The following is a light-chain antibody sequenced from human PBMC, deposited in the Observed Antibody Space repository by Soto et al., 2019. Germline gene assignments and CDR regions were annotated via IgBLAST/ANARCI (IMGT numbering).Light chain of an antibody. CDR2: GAS. CDR3: QQYGSSFWT. Sequence: EIVLTQSPGTLSLSPGERATLSCRASQSVSSSYLAWYQQKPGQAPRLLIYGASSRATGIPDRFSGSGSVTDFTLIISRLEPEDFAVYYCQQYGSSFWTFGQGTKVDNK. CDR1: QSVSSSY. J-gene: IGKJ1*01. V-gene: IGKV3-20*01.